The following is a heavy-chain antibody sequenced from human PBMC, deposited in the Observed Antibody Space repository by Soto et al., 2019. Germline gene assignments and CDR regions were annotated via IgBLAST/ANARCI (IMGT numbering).Heavy chain of an antibody. Sequence: HPGGSLRLSCTTSGFSFASFALTWVRQAPGQGLEWVATIVGSDAKTHYADSVKGRFSISRDNANNSLHLQMNSLRAEDTAVYYCTRDYVMDVWGQGTTVTVSS. CDR3: TRDYVMDV. V-gene: IGHV3-23*01. CDR2: IVGSDAKT. CDR1: GFSFASFA. J-gene: IGHJ6*02.